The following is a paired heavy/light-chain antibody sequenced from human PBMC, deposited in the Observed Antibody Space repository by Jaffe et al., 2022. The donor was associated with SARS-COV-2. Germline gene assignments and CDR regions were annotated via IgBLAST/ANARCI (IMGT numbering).Light chain of an antibody. CDR3: QVWDSSSALVV. V-gene: IGLV3-21*02. Sequence: SYVLTQPPSVSVAPGQTARITCGGNNIGSKSVHWYQQKPGQAPVLVVYDDSDRPSGIPERFSGSNSGNTATLTISRVEAGDEADYYCQVWDSSSALVVFGGGTKLTVL. CDR2: DDS. CDR1: NIGSKS. J-gene: IGLJ2*01.
Heavy chain of an antibody. D-gene: IGHD2-15*01. CDR1: GFTFSSYS. Sequence: EVQLVESGGGLVKPGGSLRLSCAASGFTFSSYSMNWVRQAPGKGLEWVSSISSSSSYIYYADSVKGRFTISRDNAKNSLYLQMNSLRAEDTAVYYCARVSGYCSGGSCYDLTTGWFDPWGQGTLVTVSS. J-gene: IGHJ5*02. V-gene: IGHV3-21*01. CDR3: ARVSGYCSGGSCYDLTTGWFDP. CDR2: ISSSSSYI.